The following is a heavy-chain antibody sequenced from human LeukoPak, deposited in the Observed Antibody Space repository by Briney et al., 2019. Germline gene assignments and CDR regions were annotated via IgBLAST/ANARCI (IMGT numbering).Heavy chain of an antibody. J-gene: IGHJ5*02. CDR3: ARGGSYSSSWFNWFDP. D-gene: IGHD6-13*01. CDR1: GYTFTSYA. CDR2: INTNTGNP. Sequence: PSASVTVSCKASGYTFTSYAMNWVRQAHGQGLEWMGWINTNTGNPTYAQGFTGRFVLSLETSVSTAYLQISSLKAEDTAVYYCARGGSYSSSWFNWFDPWGQGTLVTVSS. V-gene: IGHV7-4-1*02.